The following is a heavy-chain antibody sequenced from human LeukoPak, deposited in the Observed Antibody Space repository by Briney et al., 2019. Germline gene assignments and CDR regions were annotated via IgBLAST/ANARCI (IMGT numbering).Heavy chain of an antibody. Sequence: SQTLSLTCTVSGGSISSVSYYRSSIRQPAGKGLEWIGRIYSSGHTNYTPSLKSRVTISVDTSKNQFSLTLSSVTAADTAVYYCERERSGRWLHPYMDVWGKGTTVTVSS. CDR2: IYSSGHT. CDR1: GGSISSVSYY. CDR3: ERERSGRWLHPYMDV. D-gene: IGHD5-24*01. V-gene: IGHV4-61*02. J-gene: IGHJ6*03.